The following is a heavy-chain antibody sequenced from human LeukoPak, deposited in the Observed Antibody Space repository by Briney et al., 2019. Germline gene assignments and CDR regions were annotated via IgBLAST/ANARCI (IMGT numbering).Heavy chain of an antibody. CDR2: IYYSGST. Sequence: SETLSLTCTVSGGSISSYYWSWIRQPPGKGLEWIGYIYYSGSTNYNPSLKSRVTISVDTSKNQFSLKLSSVTAADTAVYYCARDPGADAFDIWGQGTMVAVSS. D-gene: IGHD3-10*01. V-gene: IGHV4-59*01. J-gene: IGHJ3*02. CDR1: GGSISSYY. CDR3: ARDPGADAFDI.